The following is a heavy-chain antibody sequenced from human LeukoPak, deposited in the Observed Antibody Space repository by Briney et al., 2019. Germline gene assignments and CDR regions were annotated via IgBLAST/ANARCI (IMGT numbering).Heavy chain of an antibody. CDR3: ARRATADRCFDY. CDR1: GFTFSNYA. V-gene: IGHV3-23*01. J-gene: IGHJ4*02. D-gene: IGHD6-13*01. CDR2: ISGSGGGT. Sequence: GGSLRLSCAASGFTFSNYAMHWVRQAPGKGLEWVSAISGSGGGTHYADSVKGRFTISRDNAKNSLYLQMNSLRAEDTAVYYCARRATADRCFDYWGQGTLVTVSS.